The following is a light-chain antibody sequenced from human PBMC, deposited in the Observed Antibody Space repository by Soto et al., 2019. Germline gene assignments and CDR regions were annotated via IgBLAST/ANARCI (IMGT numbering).Light chain of an antibody. CDR2: GAS. J-gene: IGKJ4*01. V-gene: IGKV3-15*01. Sequence: EIVMTQSPATLSVSPGERATLSCRASQSISSNLSCYQQKPGQAPRLLIYGASTRATGIPARFSGSGSGTEFTLTISSLQSEDFAVYYCQQYNNWPPLTFGGGTTVEIK. CDR3: QQYNNWPPLT. CDR1: QSISSN.